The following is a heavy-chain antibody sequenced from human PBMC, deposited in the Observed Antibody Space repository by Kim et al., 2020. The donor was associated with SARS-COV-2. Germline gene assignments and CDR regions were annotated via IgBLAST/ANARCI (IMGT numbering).Heavy chain of an antibody. CDR2: ISGSGGST. D-gene: IGHD3-9*01. CDR1: GFTFSSYA. CDR3: AKDRNDILTGYYNYFDY. V-gene: IGHV3-23*01. J-gene: IGHJ4*02. Sequence: GGSLRPSCAASGFTFSSYAMSWVRQAPGKGLEWVSAISGSGGSTYYADSVKGRFTISRDNSKNTLYLQMNSLRAEDTAVYYCAKDRNDILTGYYNYFDYWGPGTLVPLSS.